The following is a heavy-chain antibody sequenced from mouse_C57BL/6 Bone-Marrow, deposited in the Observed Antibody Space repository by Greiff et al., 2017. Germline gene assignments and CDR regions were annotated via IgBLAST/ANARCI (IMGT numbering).Heavy chain of an antibody. D-gene: IGHD4-1*01. V-gene: IGHV14-4*01. CDR1: GFNIKDDY. Sequence: EVQVVESGAELVRPGASVKLSCTASGFNIKDDYMHWVKQRPEQGLEWIGWIDPENGDTEYASKFQGKATITADTSSNTAYLQLSSLTSEDTAVYYCTTYWDFAYWGQGTLVTVSA. CDR2: IDPENGDT. J-gene: IGHJ3*01. CDR3: TTYWDFAY.